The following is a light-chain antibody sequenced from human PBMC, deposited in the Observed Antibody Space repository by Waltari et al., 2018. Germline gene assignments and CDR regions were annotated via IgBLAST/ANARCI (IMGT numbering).Light chain of an antibody. CDR2: DVS. J-gene: IGKJ4*01. Sequence: IVLTQSPVTLSLSPGERATLSCRASPSVSGYLAWYQQKPGQAPRLLIYDVSTRAPGIPARFSGSGSGTDFTLTISSLEPEDIAVYYCQQRSNWPPITFGGGTKEEIK. CDR1: PSVSGY. CDR3: QQRSNWPPIT. V-gene: IGKV3-11*01.